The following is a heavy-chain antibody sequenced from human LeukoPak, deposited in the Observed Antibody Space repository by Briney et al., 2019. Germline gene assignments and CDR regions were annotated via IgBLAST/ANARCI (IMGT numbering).Heavy chain of an antibody. CDR3: AREGYSSGRAGVFDI. V-gene: IGHV4-39*07. CDR1: GGSISSSSYY. D-gene: IGHD6-25*01. CDR2: IYYSGST. J-gene: IGHJ3*02. Sequence: SETLSLTCTVSGGSISSSSYYWGWIRQPPGKGLEWIGSIYYSGSTNYNPSLKSRVTISVDTSKNQFSLKLSSVTAADTAVYYCAREGYSSGRAGVFDIWGQGTLVTVSS.